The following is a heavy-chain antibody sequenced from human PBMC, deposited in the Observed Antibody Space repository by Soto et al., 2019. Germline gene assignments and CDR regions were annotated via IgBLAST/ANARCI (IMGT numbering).Heavy chain of an antibody. Sequence: QVQLVQSGAEVKKPGASVKVSCKASGYTFTSYDINWVRQATGQGLEWMGWMNPNSGNTGYAQKFQGRVTMTRNTSISTAYMELSSLRSEDTAVSYCASASEHGYSGYNWFDPWGQGTLVTVSS. D-gene: IGHD5-12*01. CDR3: ASASEHGYSGYNWFDP. CDR2: MNPNSGNT. V-gene: IGHV1-8*01. J-gene: IGHJ5*02. CDR1: GYTFTSYD.